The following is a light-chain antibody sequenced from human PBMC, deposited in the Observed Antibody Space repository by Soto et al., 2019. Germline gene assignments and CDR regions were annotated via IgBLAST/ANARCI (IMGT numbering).Light chain of an antibody. Sequence: EIKMNQSPSTLSASVGDRVTITCRASQSISSWLAWYQQKPGKAPKLLIYDASSLESGVPSRFSGSGSGTEFTLTISSLQPDDFANYYCQQYNSYWTFGQGTKV. V-gene: IGKV1-5*01. J-gene: IGKJ1*01. CDR3: QQYNSYWT. CDR2: DAS. CDR1: QSISSW.